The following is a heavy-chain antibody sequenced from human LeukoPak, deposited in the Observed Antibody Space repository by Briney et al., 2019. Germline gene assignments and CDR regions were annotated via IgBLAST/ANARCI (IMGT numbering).Heavy chain of an antibody. CDR2: IIPIFGTA. J-gene: IGHJ3*02. CDR3: ARRTAAANFDDAFDI. CDR1: GGTFSSYA. V-gene: IGHV1-69*05. Sequence: GASVKVSCKASGGTFSSYAINWVRQAPGQGLEWMGGIIPIFGTANYAQKFQGRVTITTDESTSTAYMELSSLRSEDTAVYYCARRTAAANFDDAFDIWGQGTMVTVSS. D-gene: IGHD4/OR15-4a*01.